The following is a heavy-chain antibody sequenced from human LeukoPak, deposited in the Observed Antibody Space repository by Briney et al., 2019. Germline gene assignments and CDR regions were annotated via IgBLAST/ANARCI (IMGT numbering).Heavy chain of an antibody. J-gene: IGHJ4*02. CDR1: DGYISNYY. CDR3: ARGYSGYDLMSGY. CDR2: IHSSGST. Sequence: PSETLSLTCSVSDGYISNYYLSWIRQPAGKRLEWIGRIHSSGSTSYNPSLKSRVTMSIDTSQSQFSLKLSSVTAADTAVYYCARGYSGYDLMSGYWGQGTLVTVSS. V-gene: IGHV4-4*07. D-gene: IGHD5-12*01.